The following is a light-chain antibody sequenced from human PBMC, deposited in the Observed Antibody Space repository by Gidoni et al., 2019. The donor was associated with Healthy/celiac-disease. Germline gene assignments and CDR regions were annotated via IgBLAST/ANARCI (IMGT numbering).Light chain of an antibody. Sequence: DIVLTQSPATLSLSAGESATLSCKASQSVSSYLAWYQQKPGQAPGLLSYDASNRATCIPARFSCNVSGTDFTLTISSLEPEPFAVYYLHQRRHWPPGLTFGGGTKVEIK. J-gene: IGKJ4*01. CDR2: DAS. CDR1: QSVSSY. V-gene: IGKV3-11*01. CDR3: HQRRHWPPGLT.